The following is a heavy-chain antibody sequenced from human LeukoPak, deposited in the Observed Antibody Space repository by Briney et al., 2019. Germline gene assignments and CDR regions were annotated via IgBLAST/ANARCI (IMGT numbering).Heavy chain of an antibody. CDR1: GFTFSSYS. V-gene: IGHV3-48*04. CDR3: ARDGNYDSSGYYYTGTFDY. J-gene: IGHJ4*02. D-gene: IGHD3-22*01. CDR2: ISSTSSTI. Sequence: GGSLRLSCAASGFTFSSYSMSWVRQAPGKGLEWVSYISSTSSTIYHADSVKGRFTISRDNAKNSLYLQMNSLRAEDTAVYYCARDGNYDSSGYYYTGTFDYWGQGTLVTVSS.